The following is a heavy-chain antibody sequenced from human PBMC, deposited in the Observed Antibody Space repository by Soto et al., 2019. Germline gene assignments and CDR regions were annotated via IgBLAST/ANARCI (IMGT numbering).Heavy chain of an antibody. CDR1: GFTFSSYA. CDR3: AKAYTARYYYYGMDV. V-gene: IGHV3-23*01. Sequence: PGGSLRLSCAASGFTFSSYAMSWVRQAPGKGLEWVSAISGSGGSTYYADSVKGRFTISRDNSKNTLYLQMNSLRAEDTAVYYCAKAYTARYYYYGMDVWGQGTTVTVSS. D-gene: IGHD5-18*01. J-gene: IGHJ6*02. CDR2: ISGSGGST.